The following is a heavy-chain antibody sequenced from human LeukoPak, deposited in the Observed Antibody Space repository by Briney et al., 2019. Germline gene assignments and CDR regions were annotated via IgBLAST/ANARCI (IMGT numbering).Heavy chain of an antibody. CDR3: VRKDGDRGDY. CDR2: ISSSSSYI. J-gene: IGHJ4*02. Sequence: GGSLRLSCAASGFTFSSYSMNWVRQALGKGLEWVSSISSSSSYIYYADSVKGRFTISRDNAKNSLYLQMNSLRAEDTAVYYCVRKDGDRGDYWGQGTLVTVSS. V-gene: IGHV3-21*01. CDR1: GFTFSSYS. D-gene: IGHD4-17*01.